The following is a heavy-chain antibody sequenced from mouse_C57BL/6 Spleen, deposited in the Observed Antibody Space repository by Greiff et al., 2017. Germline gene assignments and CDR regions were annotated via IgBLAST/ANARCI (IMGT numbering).Heavy chain of an antibody. CDR1: GYTFTDYE. D-gene: IGHD2-3*01. V-gene: IGHV1-15*01. CDR3: TRLDRHDGYYWYFDV. CDR2: IDPETGGT. Sequence: QVQLQQSGAELVRPGASVTLSCKASGYTFTDYEMHWVKQTPVHGLEWIGAIDPETGGTAYNQKFKGKAILTADKSSSTAYMELRSLTSEDSAVYYCTRLDRHDGYYWYFDVWGTGTTVTVSS. J-gene: IGHJ1*03.